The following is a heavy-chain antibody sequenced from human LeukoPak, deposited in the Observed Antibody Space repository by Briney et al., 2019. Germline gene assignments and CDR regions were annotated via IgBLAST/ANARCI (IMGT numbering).Heavy chain of an antibody. CDR1: GFTFDDYA. CDR3: AKDLDYHYHYGMDV. CDR2: ISWNSGSI. J-gene: IGHJ6*02. V-gene: IGHV3-9*01. Sequence: GGSLRLSCAASGFTFDDYAMHWVRQAPGKGLEWVSGISWNSGSIGYADSVKGRFTISRDNAKNSLYLQMNSLRAEDTALYYCAKDLDYHYHYGMDVWGQGTTVTVSS.